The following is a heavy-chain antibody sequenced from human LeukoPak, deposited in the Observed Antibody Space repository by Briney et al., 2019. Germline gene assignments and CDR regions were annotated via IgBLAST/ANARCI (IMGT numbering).Heavy chain of an antibody. D-gene: IGHD6-13*01. CDR2: ISGDSRYI. V-gene: IGHV3-21*06. CDR3: ARGPFSSSWSEFDY. CDR1: GFTFSDHS. Sequence: GGSLTLSCAASGFTFSDHSLNWVRQAPGKGLEWVSCISGDSRYIYYADSLKGRSTISRDNAQNSLYLHMNNLRAEDTAVYYCARGPFSSSWSEFDYWGQGTLVTVSS. J-gene: IGHJ4*02.